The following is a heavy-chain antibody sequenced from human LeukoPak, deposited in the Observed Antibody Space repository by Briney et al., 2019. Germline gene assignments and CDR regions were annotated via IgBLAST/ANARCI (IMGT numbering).Heavy chain of an antibody. J-gene: IGHJ4*02. CDR3: AREGVAGTGLDY. V-gene: IGHV1-46*01. D-gene: IGHD6-13*01. CDR1: GYTFSIYN. Sequence: ASAKVSCKASGYTFSIYNMHWVRQAPGQGLEWMGIINPSGGTSYAQKLQGRITMTRDTSTSTLYMELSSLRSEDTAVYYCAREGVAGTGLDYWGQGTLVTVSS. CDR2: INPSGGT.